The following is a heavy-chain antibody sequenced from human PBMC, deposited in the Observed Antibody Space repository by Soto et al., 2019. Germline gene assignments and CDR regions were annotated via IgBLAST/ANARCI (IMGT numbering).Heavy chain of an antibody. CDR3: ARHQGAPLWFGELFYYYYGMDV. CDR1: GGSISSTSYY. D-gene: IGHD3-10*01. Sequence: SETLSLTCTVSGGSISSTSYYWGWIRQPPGKRLEWIGSIYYSGSTYYNPSLKSRVTISVDTSKNQFSLKLSSVTAADTAVYYCARHQGAPLWFGELFYYYYGMDVWGQGTTVTVSS. J-gene: IGHJ6*02. CDR2: IYYSGST. V-gene: IGHV4-39*01.